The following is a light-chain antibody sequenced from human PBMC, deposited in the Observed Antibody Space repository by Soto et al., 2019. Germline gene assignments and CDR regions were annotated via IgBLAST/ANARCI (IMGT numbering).Light chain of an antibody. V-gene: IGLV2-14*03. J-gene: IGLJ3*02. CDR3: SSYASGSTGV. CDR2: DVS. Sequence: QSALTQPASVSGSPGQSITISCTGTSSDVGGYEFVSWFQHHPGKVPKLIIYDVSNRPSGVSNRFSGSKSGSTASLTISGLQADDEADYYCSSYASGSTGVFGGGTKLTVL. CDR1: SSDVGGYEF.